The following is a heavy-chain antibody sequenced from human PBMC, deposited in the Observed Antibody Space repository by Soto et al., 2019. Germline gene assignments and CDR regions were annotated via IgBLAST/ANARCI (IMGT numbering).Heavy chain of an antibody. V-gene: IGHV3-23*01. D-gene: IGHD5-18*01. CDR2: ISGSGGST. J-gene: IGHJ6*02. CDR3: AKDPVDTAMTGGGDV. CDR1: GFTFSSYA. Sequence: EVQLLESGGGLVQPGGSLRLSCAASGFTFSSYAMSWVRQAPGKGLEWVSAISGSGGSTYYADSVKGRFTISRDNSKNTLYLQRNRLRAEDTAVYYCAKDPVDTAMTGGGDVWGQGTTVTVSS.